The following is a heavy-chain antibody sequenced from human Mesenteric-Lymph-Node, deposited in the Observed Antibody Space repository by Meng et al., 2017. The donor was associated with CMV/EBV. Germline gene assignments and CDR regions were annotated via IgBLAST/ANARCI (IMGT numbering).Heavy chain of an antibody. J-gene: IGHJ6*02. CDR1: GFTFSSYA. CDR2: ISYDGSNK. CDR3: AKDQGPIVGVHYGMDV. D-gene: IGHD1-26*01. Sequence: GESLKISCAASGFTFSSYAMHWVRQAPGKGLEWVAVISYDGSNKYYADSVKGRFTISRDNSKNTLYLQMNSLRAEDTAVYYCAKDQGPIVGVHYGMDVWGQGTTVTVSS. V-gene: IGHV3-30-3*01.